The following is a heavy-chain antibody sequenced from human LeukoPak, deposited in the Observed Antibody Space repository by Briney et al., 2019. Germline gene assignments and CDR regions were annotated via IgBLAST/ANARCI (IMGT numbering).Heavy chain of an antibody. V-gene: IGHV4-39*01. CDR3: ARQVGDGRWYFDY. Sequence: PSETLSLTCTVSGGSISSSSYWWGWIRQPPGKGLEWIGSIYYSGQTYYNPSLKSRVTISVDTPKNQFSLKLTSVNAADTAVYHCARQVGDGRWYFDYWGQGTLVTMSS. D-gene: IGHD4-23*01. CDR2: IYYSGQT. CDR1: GGSISSSSYW. J-gene: IGHJ4*02.